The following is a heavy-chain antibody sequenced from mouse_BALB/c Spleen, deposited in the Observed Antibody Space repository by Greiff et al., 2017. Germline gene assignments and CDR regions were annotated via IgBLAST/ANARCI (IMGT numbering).Heavy chain of an antibody. CDR2: IYPGDGDT. J-gene: IGHJ2*01. V-gene: IGHV1-87*01. CDR3: ARGHYYGYVGYFDY. D-gene: IGHD1-2*01. CDR1: GYTFTSYW. Sequence: VQLQQSGAELARPGASVKLSCKASGYTFTSYWMQWVKQRPGQGLEWIGAIYPGDGDTRYTQKFKGKATLTADKSSSTAYMQLSSLASEDSAVYYCARGHYYGYVGYFDYWGQGTTLTVSS.